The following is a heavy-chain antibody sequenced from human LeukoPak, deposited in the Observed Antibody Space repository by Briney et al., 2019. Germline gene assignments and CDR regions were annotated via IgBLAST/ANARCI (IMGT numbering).Heavy chain of an antibody. Sequence: GESLRLSCVASGFSISTYDMFWVRQPTGKGLEWVSVIGTAGDTYYPDSVKDRFTISRDNVRNSLYLQMINLRAGDTAIYYCARAGKEYQFHGMDVWGQGSTVTVSS. D-gene: IGHD2-2*01. CDR3: ARAGKEYQFHGMDV. J-gene: IGHJ6*02. CDR1: GFSISTYD. CDR2: IGTAGDT. V-gene: IGHV3-13*01.